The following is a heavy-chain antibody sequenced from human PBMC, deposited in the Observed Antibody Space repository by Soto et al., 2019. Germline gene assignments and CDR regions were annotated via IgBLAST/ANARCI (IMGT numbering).Heavy chain of an antibody. CDR2: IYWDDDK. D-gene: IGHD2-15*01. CDR1: GFSLSTSGVG. J-gene: IGHJ5*02. V-gene: IGHV2-5*02. CDR3: EHRQGGYCSGGSCYPMFDT. Sequence: GSGPTLVNPTQTLTLTCTFSGFSLSTSGVGVGWIRQPPGKALEWLALIYWDDDKRYSPSLKSRLTITKDTSKNQVVLTMTNMDPVETATYYCEHRQGGYCSGGSCYPMFDTWGQGTLVTVSS.